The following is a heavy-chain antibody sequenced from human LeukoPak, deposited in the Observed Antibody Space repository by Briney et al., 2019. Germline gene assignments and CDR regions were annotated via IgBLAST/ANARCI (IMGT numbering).Heavy chain of an antibody. CDR3: ARFGGYSYGYGEYYFDY. CDR1: GYTFTSYA. J-gene: IGHJ4*02. V-gene: IGHV7-4-1*02. CDR2: INTNTGNP. D-gene: IGHD5-18*01. Sequence: ASVKVSCKASGYTFTSYAMNWVRQAPGQGLERMGWINTNTGNPTYAQGFTGRFVFSLDTSVSTAYLQISSLKAEDTAVYYCARFGGYSYGYGEYYFDYWGQGTLVTVSS.